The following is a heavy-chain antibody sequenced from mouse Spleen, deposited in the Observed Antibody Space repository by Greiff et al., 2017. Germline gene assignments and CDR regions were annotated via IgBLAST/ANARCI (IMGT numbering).Heavy chain of an antibody. CDR1: GYSITSGYY. CDR3: ARGNSYGSYYFDY. Sequence: EVKLVESGPGLVKPSQSLSLTCSVTGYSITSGYYWNWIRQFPGNKLEWMGYISYDGSNNYNPSLKNRISITRDTSKNQFFLKLNSVTTEDTATYYCARGNSYGSYYFDYWGQGTTLTVSS. CDR2: ISYDGSN. V-gene: IGHV3-6*02. D-gene: IGHD1-1*01. J-gene: IGHJ2*01.